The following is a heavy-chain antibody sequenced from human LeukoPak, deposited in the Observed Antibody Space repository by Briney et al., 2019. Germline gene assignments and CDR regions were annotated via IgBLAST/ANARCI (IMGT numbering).Heavy chain of an antibody. D-gene: IGHD2-2*01. J-gene: IGHJ6*03. V-gene: IGHV4-39*07. Sequence: SETLSLTCTVSGVSISSSNSYWSWIRQPPGKGLEWIGEIDHSGSTNYNPSLKSRVTISVDTSKNQFSLKLSSVTAADTAVYYCARISTIYYYYYMDVWGKGATVTVSS. CDR1: GVSISSSNSY. CDR3: ARISTIYYYYYMDV. CDR2: IDHSGST.